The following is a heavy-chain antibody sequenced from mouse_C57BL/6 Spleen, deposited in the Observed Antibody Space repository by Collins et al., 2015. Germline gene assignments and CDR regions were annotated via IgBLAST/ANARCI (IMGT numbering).Heavy chain of an antibody. Sequence: DVQLQESGPGLVKPSQSLSLTCTVTGYSITSDYAWNWIRQFPGNKLEWMGYISYSGSTSYNPSLKSRISITRDTSKNQFFLQLNSVTTEDTATYYCARGDGYYFAYWGQGTLVTVSA. CDR2: ISYSGST. V-gene: IGHV3-2*02. CDR1: GYSITSDYA. J-gene: IGHJ3*01. CDR3: ARGDGYYFAY. D-gene: IGHD2-3*01.